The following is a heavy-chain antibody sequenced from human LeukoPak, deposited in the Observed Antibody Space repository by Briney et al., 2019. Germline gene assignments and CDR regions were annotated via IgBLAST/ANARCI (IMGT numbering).Heavy chain of an antibody. D-gene: IGHD3-22*01. J-gene: IGHJ6*02. CDR1: GYSFTSYW. Sequence: GESLQISCKGSGYSFTSYWIGWVRQMPGKGLEWMGIIYPGDSDTRYSPSFQGQVTISADKSISTAYLQWSSLKASDTAMYYCARAHDSSGYSVYGIDVWGQGTTVTVSS. CDR2: IYPGDSDT. CDR3: ARAHDSSGYSVYGIDV. V-gene: IGHV5-51*01.